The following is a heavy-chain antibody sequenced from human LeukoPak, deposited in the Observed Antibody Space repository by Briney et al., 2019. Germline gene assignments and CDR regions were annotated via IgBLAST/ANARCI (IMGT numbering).Heavy chain of an antibody. CDR2: IGTAGDT. CDR3: ARDRRYCSSTSCYTGPYYYYGMDV. Sequence: GGSLRLSCAASGFTFSSYDMHWVRQATGKGLEWASAIGTAGDTYYPGSVKGRFTISRENAKNSLYLQMNSLRAGDTAVYYCARDRRYCSSTSCYTGPYYYYGMDVWGQGTTVTVSS. J-gene: IGHJ6*02. D-gene: IGHD2-2*02. CDR1: GFTFSSYD. V-gene: IGHV3-13*01.